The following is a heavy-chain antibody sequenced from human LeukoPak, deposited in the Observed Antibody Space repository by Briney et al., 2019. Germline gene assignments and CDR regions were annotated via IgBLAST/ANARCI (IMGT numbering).Heavy chain of an antibody. Sequence: ASVKVSCKASGYTFTSYYMHWVRQAPGQGLEWMGIINPSGGSTSYARKFQGRVTMTRDTSTSTVYLELSSLRSEDTAVYYCARSGYSYGWLDYWGQGTLVTVSS. D-gene: IGHD5-18*01. V-gene: IGHV1-46*01. CDR1: GYTFTSYY. CDR2: INPSGGST. CDR3: ARSGYSYGWLDY. J-gene: IGHJ4*02.